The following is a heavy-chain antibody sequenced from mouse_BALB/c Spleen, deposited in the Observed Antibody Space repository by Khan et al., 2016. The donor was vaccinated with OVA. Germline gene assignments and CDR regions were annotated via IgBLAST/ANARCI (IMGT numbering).Heavy chain of an antibody. V-gene: IGHV5-17*02. J-gene: IGHJ2*01. CDR3: ARTGYYYFDY. CDR1: GFTFSGFG. D-gene: IGHD2-3*01. CDR2: ISSGSNTI. Sequence: EVELVESGGGLVQPGGSRKLSCAASGFTFSGFGMHWVRQAPEKGLEWVAFISSGSNTIYYADTVKGRFTISRDNPKKNLFLQMTSLRSEDTAMYFCARTGYYYFDYWGQGTTLTVSS.